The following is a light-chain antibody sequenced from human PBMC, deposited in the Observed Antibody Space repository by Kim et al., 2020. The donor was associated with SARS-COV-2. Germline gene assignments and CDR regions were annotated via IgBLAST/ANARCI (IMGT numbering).Light chain of an antibody. CDR3: QSYESSLSGSRV. CDR1: RSNIGAGDD. Sequence: GNIACTGSRSNIGAGDDVHWYQQLPGTAPKLLILGNSNRPSGVPDRFSGSKSGTSASLAITGLQAEDEADYYCQSYESSLSGSRVFGGGTKLTVL. V-gene: IGLV1-40*01. J-gene: IGLJ3*02. CDR2: GNS.